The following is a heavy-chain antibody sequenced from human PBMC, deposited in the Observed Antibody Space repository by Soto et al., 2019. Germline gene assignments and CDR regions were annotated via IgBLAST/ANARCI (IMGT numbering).Heavy chain of an antibody. J-gene: IGHJ4*02. V-gene: IGHV1-18*01. D-gene: IGHD1-7*01. CDR1: GYTFSTSG. Sequence: ASVKVSCKASGYTFSTSGITWVRQAPGQGLEWMGWISDHNGDTKYAQKLQGRVTMTTDTSTSTAYMELRSLRSDDTAIYYCARCGNSNYASDYSGPGTMVTVYS. CDR2: ISDHNGDT. CDR3: ARCGNSNYASDY.